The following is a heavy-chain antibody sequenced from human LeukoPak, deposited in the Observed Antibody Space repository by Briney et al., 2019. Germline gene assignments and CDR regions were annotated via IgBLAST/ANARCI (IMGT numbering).Heavy chain of an antibody. J-gene: IGHJ4*02. Sequence: HAGGSLRLSCAASGFTFSNYALSWGRQAPGKGLEWVSAISGSGSGTYYADSVKGRFTISRDNSKNTVYLQMKSLRVEDTALYYCAKDRPSQRAAGSYGDYWGQGTLVKVSS. CDR1: GFTFSNYA. V-gene: IGHV3-23*01. CDR3: AKDRPSQRAAGSYGDY. CDR2: ISGSGSGT. D-gene: IGHD3-10*01.